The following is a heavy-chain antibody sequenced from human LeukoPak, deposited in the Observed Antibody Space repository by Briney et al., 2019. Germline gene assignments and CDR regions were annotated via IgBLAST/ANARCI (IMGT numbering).Heavy chain of an antibody. CDR2: INHSGST. CDR3: ARANLGWFDP. Sequence: PSETLSLTCAVYGGSFSGYYWSWIRQPLGKWLEWIGEINHSGSTNYNPSLKSRVTISVDTSKNQFSLKLSSVTAADTAVYYCARANLGWFDPWGQGTLVTVSS. D-gene: IGHD3-10*01. J-gene: IGHJ5*02. CDR1: GGSFSGYY. V-gene: IGHV4-34*01.